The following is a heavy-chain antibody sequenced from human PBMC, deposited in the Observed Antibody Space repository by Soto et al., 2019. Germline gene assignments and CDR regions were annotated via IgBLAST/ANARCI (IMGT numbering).Heavy chain of an antibody. CDR2: INPNSGGT. J-gene: IGHJ4*02. Sequence: ASVKVSCNASGYTFTGYYMHWLRQAPGQGLEWMGWINPNSGGTNYAQKLQGRVTMTRDTSISTDYMELSRLRSDDTAVYYCARDLADSSGYYYVTRDYWGQGTLVTVSS. CDR3: ARDLADSSGYYYVTRDY. V-gene: IGHV1-2*02. D-gene: IGHD3-22*01. CDR1: GYTFTGYY.